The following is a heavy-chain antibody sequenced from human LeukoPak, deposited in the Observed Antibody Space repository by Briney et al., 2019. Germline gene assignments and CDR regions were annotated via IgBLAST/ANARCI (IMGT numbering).Heavy chain of an antibody. CDR2: IYPGDSDT. CDR1: GSSFISYW. D-gene: IGHD2-15*01. J-gene: IGHJ3*02. CDR3: AEPYSHDAFYI. Sequence: GEPLKTSLKGFGSSFISYWIAWAGRLPGKGLDGMAIIYPGDSDTRYSPPLQGQVIISADKANSTAYLQWSSFKASDTAMYYCAEPYSHDAFYILGQGTMVTVPS. V-gene: IGHV5-51*01.